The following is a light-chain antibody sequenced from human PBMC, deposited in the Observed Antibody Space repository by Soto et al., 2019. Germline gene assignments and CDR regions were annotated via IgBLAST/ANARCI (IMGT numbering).Light chain of an antibody. Sequence: EIVMTQSPATLSVSPGERVTLSCRASETISRNLAGYQQKPGQAPSLLMYGVSTRATGIPARCTGSGSGTEVTLTISSLQSKDFAVYYCHQYNTWSAITFGQGTRVESK. J-gene: IGKJ5*01. CDR1: ETISRN. CDR3: HQYNTWSAIT. V-gene: IGKV3-15*01. CDR2: GVS.